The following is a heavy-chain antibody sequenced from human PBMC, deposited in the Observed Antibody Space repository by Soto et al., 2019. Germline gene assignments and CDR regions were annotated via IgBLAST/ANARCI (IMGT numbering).Heavy chain of an antibody. Sequence: PGGSLRLSCACSGFTFSSYGIHWVRQAPGKGLEWVALISYDGGNEKYTESVKDRFTISRDDSHNVAYLQMSSLRTEDTAMYYCAKDRYSGTYPTDFDYWGQGSLVTVSS. J-gene: IGHJ4*02. CDR2: ISYDGGNE. CDR3: AKDRYSGTYPTDFDY. D-gene: IGHD1-26*01. CDR1: GFTFSSYG. V-gene: IGHV3-30*18.